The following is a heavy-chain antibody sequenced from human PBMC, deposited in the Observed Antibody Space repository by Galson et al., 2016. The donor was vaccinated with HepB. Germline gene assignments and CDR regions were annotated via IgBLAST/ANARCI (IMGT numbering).Heavy chain of an antibody. CDR2: ISAYNGDT. CDR3: ARETGYCSGGSCYSLVNWFDP. CDR1: GYTFTTYG. D-gene: IGHD2-15*01. Sequence: SVKVSCKASGYTFTTYGINWVRQAPGQGLEWMGWISAYNGDTNYAQKLQGRVTMTTDTSTSTAYMELRSLRSDDTAVYYCARETGYCSGGSCYSLVNWFDPWGQGTLVTVSS. V-gene: IGHV1-18*04. J-gene: IGHJ5*02.